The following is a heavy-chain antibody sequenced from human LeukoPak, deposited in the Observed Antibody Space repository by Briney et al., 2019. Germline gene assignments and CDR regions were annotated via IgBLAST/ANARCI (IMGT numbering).Heavy chain of an antibody. J-gene: IGHJ4*02. CDR1: GFTFSSYS. D-gene: IGHD3-22*01. CDR3: ARDLYHYDNSGSPHDY. Sequence: PGGSLRLSCAASGFTFSSYSMNWVRQAPGKGLEWVSSISGSSNYIYYADSVKGRFTISRDNAKNSLYLQMNSLRAEDTAVYYCARDLYHYDNSGSPHDYWGQGTLVTVSS. CDR2: ISGSSNYI. V-gene: IGHV3-21*01.